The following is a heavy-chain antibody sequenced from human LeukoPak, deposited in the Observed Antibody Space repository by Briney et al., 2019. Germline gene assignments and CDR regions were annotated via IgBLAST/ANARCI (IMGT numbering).Heavy chain of an antibody. V-gene: IGHV1-8*01. J-gene: IGHJ4*02. CDR2: MNPDSGNT. Sequence: ASVTASCKAPRYTATSYDVNWVPQATGQGLDRMAWMNPDSGNTGFAQKFTGRVPMARNTSINTAYMELSSLRSENTAVYYCARARGYYYGFDYWGQGTLVTVSS. CDR1: RYTATSYD. CDR3: ARARGYYYGFDY. D-gene: IGHD3-22*01.